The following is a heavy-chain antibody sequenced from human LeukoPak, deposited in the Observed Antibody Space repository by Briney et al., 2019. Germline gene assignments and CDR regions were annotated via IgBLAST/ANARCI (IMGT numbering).Heavy chain of an antibody. V-gene: IGHV4-39*01. Sequence: KSSQTLSLTFTVSGGSISSSSYYWGWIRQPPGKGLEWIGSIYYSGSTYYNPSLKSRVTISVDTSKNQFSLKLSSVTAADTAVYYCARVTIFANWFDPWGQGTLVTVSS. D-gene: IGHD3-3*01. CDR1: GGSISSSSYY. CDR2: IYYSGST. J-gene: IGHJ5*02. CDR3: ARVTIFANWFDP.